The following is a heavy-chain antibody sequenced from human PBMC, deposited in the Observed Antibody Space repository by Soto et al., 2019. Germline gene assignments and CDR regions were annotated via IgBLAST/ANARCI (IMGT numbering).Heavy chain of an antibody. V-gene: IGHV2-5*02. CDR2: IYWDDDK. J-gene: IGHJ4*02. CDR1: GFSLSTSGVG. CDR3: AHRLGGIGVAGTFDY. D-gene: IGHD6-19*01. Sequence: QITLKESGPTLVKPTQTLTLTCTFSGFSLSTSGVGVGWIRQPPGKALEWLALIYWDDDKRYSPSLKSRLTXPXXXSXXQVVLTMTNMDPVDTATYYCAHRLGGIGVAGTFDYWGQGTLVTVSS.